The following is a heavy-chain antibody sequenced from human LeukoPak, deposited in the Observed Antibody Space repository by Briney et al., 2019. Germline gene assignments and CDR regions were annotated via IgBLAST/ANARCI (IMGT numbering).Heavy chain of an antibody. CDR1: GYTFTGYY. CDR3: ARDREGPYDAFDI. D-gene: IGHD1-26*01. CDR2: INPNSGGT. J-gene: IGHJ3*02. V-gene: IGHV1-2*02. Sequence: GASAKVSCKASGYTFTGYYMHWVRQAPGQGLEWMGWINPNSGGTNYAQKFQGRVTMTRDTSISTAYMELSRLRSDDTAVYYCARDREGPYDAFDIWGQGTMVTVSS.